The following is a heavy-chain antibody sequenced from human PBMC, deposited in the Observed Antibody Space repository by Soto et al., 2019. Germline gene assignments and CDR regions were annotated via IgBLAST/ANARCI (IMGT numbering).Heavy chain of an antibody. CDR3: ARVPTDYSSSWYWFDP. D-gene: IGHD6-13*01. Sequence: GGSLRLSCAASGFTFSSYWMSWVRQAPGKGLEWVANIKQDGSEKYYVDSVKGRFTISRDNAKNSLYLQMNSLRAEDTAVYYCARVPTDYSSSWYWFDPWGQGTLVTVSS. CDR2: IKQDGSEK. CDR1: GFTFSSYW. V-gene: IGHV3-7*01. J-gene: IGHJ5*02.